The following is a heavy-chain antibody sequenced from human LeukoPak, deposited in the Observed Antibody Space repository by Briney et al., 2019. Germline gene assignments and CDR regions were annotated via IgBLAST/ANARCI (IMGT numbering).Heavy chain of an antibody. V-gene: IGHV4-61*01. D-gene: IGHD6-13*01. Sequence: PSQTLSLTCTVSGGFISSGSYYWSWIRQPPGKGLEWFGYIYYSGSTNYNPSLKSRVTISVDTSKNQFSLKLSSVTAADTAVYYCARAQVGDSSWHFDYWGQGTLVTVSS. CDR3: ARAQVGDSSWHFDY. CDR1: GGFISSGSYY. J-gene: IGHJ4*02. CDR2: IYYSGST.